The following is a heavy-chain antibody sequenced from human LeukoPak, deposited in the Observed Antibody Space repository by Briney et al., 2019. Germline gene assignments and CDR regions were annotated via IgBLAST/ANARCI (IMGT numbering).Heavy chain of an antibody. J-gene: IGHJ4*02. Sequence: ASVKVSCKASGYTFTSYDINWVRQATGQGLEWMGWMNPNSGNTGYEQKFQGRVTMTRNTSISTAYMELSSLRSEDTAVYYCASDIVVVPVAIPLGYWGQGTLVTVSS. V-gene: IGHV1-8*01. D-gene: IGHD2-2*02. CDR3: ASDIVVVPVAIPLGY. CDR2: MNPNSGNT. CDR1: GYTFTSYD.